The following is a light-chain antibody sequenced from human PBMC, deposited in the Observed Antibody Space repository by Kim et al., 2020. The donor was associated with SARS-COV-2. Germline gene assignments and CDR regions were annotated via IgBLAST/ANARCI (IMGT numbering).Light chain of an antibody. Sequence: SATLNVKSSQTVLNNSTNKNYLAWYQQKPGQAPKLLIYWASIRESGVSDRFSGSGSETDFTLTISSLQAEDVAVYYCQQYYSTPPSFGQGTKLEI. J-gene: IGKJ2*03. CDR2: WAS. CDR3: QQYYSTPPS. CDR1: QTVLNNSTNKNY. V-gene: IGKV4-1*01.